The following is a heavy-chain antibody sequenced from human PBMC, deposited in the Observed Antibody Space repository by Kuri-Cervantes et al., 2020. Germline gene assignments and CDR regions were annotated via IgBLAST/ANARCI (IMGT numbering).Heavy chain of an antibody. J-gene: IGHJ3*02. V-gene: IGHV3-13*01. Sequence: GESLKISCVASGFTFSNYDMHWVRQPTGKGLEWVSAIDTAGDTFYPGSVQGRFTISRENAKNSLFLQMNSLRAGDTAVYYCARAVDTITDAFDIWGQGTMVTVSS. D-gene: IGHD5-24*01. CDR2: IDTAGDT. CDR3: ARAVDTITDAFDI. CDR1: GFTFSNYD.